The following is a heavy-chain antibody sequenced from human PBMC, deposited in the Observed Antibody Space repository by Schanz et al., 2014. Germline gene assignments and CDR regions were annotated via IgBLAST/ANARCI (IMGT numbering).Heavy chain of an antibody. Sequence: QVQLVQSGAEVKKPGASVKVSCKASGGTFSSYTINWVRQAPGQGLEWMGRIIPILGITNVAQTFQDRVTITADKSTSTAYMELSSLRSEDTAVYYCARGLGDERWLDLNEAFDIWGQGTTVTVSS. CDR3: ARGLGDERWLDLNEAFDI. D-gene: IGHD6-19*01. V-gene: IGHV1-69*04. CDR1: GGTFSSYT. CDR2: IIPILGIT. J-gene: IGHJ3*02.